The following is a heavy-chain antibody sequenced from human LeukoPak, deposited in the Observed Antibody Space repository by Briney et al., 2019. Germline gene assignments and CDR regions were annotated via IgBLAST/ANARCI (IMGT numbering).Heavy chain of an antibody. CDR3: ARIHSRGYYYGLDFDY. J-gene: IGHJ4*02. CDR2: ISDYNGNT. CDR1: GYTFTSYG. Sequence: ASVKVSCKASGYTFTSYGSSGVRQAPGQGLEWVGWISDYNGNTNYAQKLRGRVTMTTDTSTSTAYMELRSLRSDDTGVYYCARIHSRGYYYGLDFDYWGQGTLVTVSS. D-gene: IGHD3-22*01. V-gene: IGHV1-18*01.